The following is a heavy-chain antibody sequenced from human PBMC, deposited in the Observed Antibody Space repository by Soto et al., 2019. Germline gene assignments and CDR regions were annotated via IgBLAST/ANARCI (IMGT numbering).Heavy chain of an antibody. V-gene: IGHV4-31*03. CDR1: GGSISSSGSY. D-gene: IGHD2-2*01. CDR2: ISYSGTT. Sequence: QVQLQESGPGLVKPSQTLSLTCTVSGGSISSSGSYWTWIRQHPGKGLEWIGYISYSGTTVYNTSVESRVSISLDTSKNQFSLNLNSVTAADTAVYYCARAAANIDYWGQGTLVTVSS. CDR3: ARAAANIDY. J-gene: IGHJ4*02.